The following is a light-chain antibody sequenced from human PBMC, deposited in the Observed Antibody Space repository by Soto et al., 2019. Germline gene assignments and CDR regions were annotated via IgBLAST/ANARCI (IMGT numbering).Light chain of an antibody. CDR3: QQYNIWPQT. Sequence: VMTQSPAAVSVYPGERATLSCRASQNLRSSLAWYQQKPGQAPRLLIYGASTRATGIPARFSGSGSGTEFTLTISSLQSEDFAVYFCQQYNIWPQTFGQGTKVDIK. J-gene: IGKJ1*01. CDR1: QNLRSS. V-gene: IGKV3-15*01. CDR2: GAS.